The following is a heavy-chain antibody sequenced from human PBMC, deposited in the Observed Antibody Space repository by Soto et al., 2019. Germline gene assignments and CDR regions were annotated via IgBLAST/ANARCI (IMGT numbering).Heavy chain of an antibody. D-gene: IGHD3-22*01. Sequence: GGSLRLSCAASGFTFSSYAMHWVRQAPGKGLEWVAVISYDGSNKYYADSVKGRSTISRDNSKNTLYLQMNSLRAEDTAVYYCARDRSDYYDSSGYYYVGLLDYWGQGTLVTVPS. CDR2: ISYDGSNK. CDR1: GFTFSSYA. V-gene: IGHV3-30-3*01. J-gene: IGHJ4*02. CDR3: ARDRSDYYDSSGYYYVGLLDY.